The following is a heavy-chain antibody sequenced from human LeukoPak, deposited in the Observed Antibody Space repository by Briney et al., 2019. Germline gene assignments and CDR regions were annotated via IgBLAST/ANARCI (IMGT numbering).Heavy chain of an antibody. D-gene: IGHD1-26*01. Sequence: GGSLRLSCAASGFTFSSYSMNWVRQAPGKGLEWVSSISSSSSYIYYADSVKGRFTISRDNAKNSLYLQMNSLRAEDTAVYYCAKDRGGSLHLSYWGQGTLVTVSS. V-gene: IGHV3-21*01. J-gene: IGHJ4*02. CDR3: AKDRGGSLHLSY. CDR1: GFTFSSYS. CDR2: ISSSSSYI.